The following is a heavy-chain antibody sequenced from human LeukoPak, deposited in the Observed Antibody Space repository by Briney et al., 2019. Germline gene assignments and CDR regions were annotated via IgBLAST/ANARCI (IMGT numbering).Heavy chain of an antibody. J-gene: IGHJ4*02. CDR1: GGSISSGDYY. D-gene: IGHD2-21*01. CDR2: IYYSGNT. V-gene: IGHV4-30-4*01. Sequence: PSETLSLTCTVSGGSISSGDYYWSWIRQPPGKGLEWIGYIYYSGNTYYNPSLKSLVTISLDTSKKQLSLKLGSVTAADTAVYYCARVRGGVVDHWGQGTLVTVSS. CDR3: ARVRGGVVDH.